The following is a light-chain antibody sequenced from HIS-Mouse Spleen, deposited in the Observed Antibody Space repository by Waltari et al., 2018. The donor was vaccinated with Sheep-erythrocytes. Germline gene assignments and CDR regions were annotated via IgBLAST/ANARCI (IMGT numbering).Light chain of an antibody. CDR1: KLGDKY. CDR3: QAWDSSTAWNVV. J-gene: IGLJ2*01. V-gene: IGLV3-1*01. CDR2: QDS. Sequence: SYELTQPPSVSVSPGQTASLPCPGDKLGDKYACWYQQKPGQSPVLVIYQDSKRPSGIPERFSGSNSGNTATLTISGTQAMDEADYYCQAWDSSTAWNVVFGGGTKLTVL.